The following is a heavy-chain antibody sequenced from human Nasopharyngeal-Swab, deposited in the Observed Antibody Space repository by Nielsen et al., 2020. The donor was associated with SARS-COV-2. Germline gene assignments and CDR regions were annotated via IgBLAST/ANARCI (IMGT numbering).Heavy chain of an antibody. CDR2: TLYRSKWYN. Sequence: QTHSLTRAISGDSVPSHSAGWNWLRQSPSRGLEWLGRTLYRSKWYNDYAESVKSRIAVNPDTSKNQFSLQLNSVTPEDTAVYYCARGRDFSFDSWGQGTLVTASS. CDR1: GDSVPSHSAG. V-gene: IGHV6-1*01. CDR3: ARGRDFSFDS. D-gene: IGHD3-3*01. J-gene: IGHJ4*02.